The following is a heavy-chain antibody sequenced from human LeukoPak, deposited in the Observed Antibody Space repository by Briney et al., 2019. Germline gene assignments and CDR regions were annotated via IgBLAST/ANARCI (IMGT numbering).Heavy chain of an antibody. D-gene: IGHD3-22*01. CDR2: ISYDGSNK. V-gene: IGHV3-30*18. CDR1: GFTFGSYG. Sequence: GRSLRHSCAASGFTFGSYGMHWVRQAPGKGLEWVAVISYDGSNKYYTDSVKGRFTISRDNSKNTLYLQMNSLRAEDTAVYYCANGYYYDSSGYYDDAFDIWGQGTMVTVSS. CDR3: ANGYYYDSSGYYDDAFDI. J-gene: IGHJ3*02.